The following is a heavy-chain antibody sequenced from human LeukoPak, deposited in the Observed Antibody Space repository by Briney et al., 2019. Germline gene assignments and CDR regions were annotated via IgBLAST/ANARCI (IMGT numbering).Heavy chain of an antibody. Sequence: ASVKVSCKASGYTFTSYDINWVRQATGQGLEWMGWMNPNSGNTGYAQKFQGRVTMTRNTSISTAYMELSSLRSEDTAVYYCARGLAATVTTPALGAFDIWGQGTMVTVSS. CDR2: MNPNSGNT. D-gene: IGHD4-17*01. CDR1: GYTFTSYD. CDR3: ARGLAATVTTPALGAFDI. J-gene: IGHJ3*02. V-gene: IGHV1-8*01.